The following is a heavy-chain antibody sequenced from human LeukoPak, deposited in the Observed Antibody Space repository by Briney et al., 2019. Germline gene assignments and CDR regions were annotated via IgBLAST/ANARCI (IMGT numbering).Heavy chain of an antibody. D-gene: IGHD4-17*01. CDR3: ARDPHYGDILNDPFDI. CDR2: INYSGST. V-gene: IGHV4-59*01. J-gene: IGHJ3*02. Sequence: PSETLSLTCTVSGVSISRYYWSWIRQPPGKGLEWIGYINYSGSTKYNPSLKSRVTISVDTSKNQFSLKLSSVTAADTAVYFCARDPHYGDILNDPFDIWGQGTMVTVSS. CDR1: GVSISRYY.